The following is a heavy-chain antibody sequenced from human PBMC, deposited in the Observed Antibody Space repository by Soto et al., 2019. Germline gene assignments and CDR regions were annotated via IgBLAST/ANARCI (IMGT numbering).Heavy chain of an antibody. J-gene: IGHJ3*02. D-gene: IGHD1-26*01. CDR2: ISGSGGST. CDR1: GFTFSSYA. V-gene: IGHV3-23*01. CDR3: TTDHTTHDAFDI. Sequence: EVQLLESGGGLVQPGGSLRLSCAASGFTFSSYAMSWVRQAPGKGLEWVSAISGSGGSTYYADSVKGRFTISRDNSKNTLYLQMNSLKTEDTAVYYCTTDHTTHDAFDIWGQGTMVTVSS.